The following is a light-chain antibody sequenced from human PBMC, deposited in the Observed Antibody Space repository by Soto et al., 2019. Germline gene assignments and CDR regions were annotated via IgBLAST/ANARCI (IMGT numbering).Light chain of an antibody. CDR1: QSLSVSY. CDR2: GTS. J-gene: IGKJ1*01. V-gene: IGKV3-20*01. CDR3: HQFGDSPQT. Sequence: EIVLTQSPGTLSLSPGDRATLSCRASQSLSVSYLAWYQQRPGQAPRLLIYGTSTRPTGIPDRFSGSGSGRDFTLAISRLEPEDFAVYYCHQFGDSPQTFGQGTTVEI.